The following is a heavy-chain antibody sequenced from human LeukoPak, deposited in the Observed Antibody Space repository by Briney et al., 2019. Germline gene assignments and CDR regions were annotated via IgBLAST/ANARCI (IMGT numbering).Heavy chain of an antibody. J-gene: IGHJ5*02. CDR2: INPSGGST. CDR3: GRGSGGAITIFGVGGCDNWFDP. D-gene: IGHD3-3*01. CDR1: RYTLTSYY. V-gene: IGHV1-46*01. Sequence: ASVKVSRKASRYTLTSYYMHWVRQAPGQGLEWMGIINPSGGSTSYAQKFQGRVTMTRDTSTSTVYLELSRLRSEDTAGHYCGRGSGGAITIFGVGGCDNWFDPWGQGTLVTVSS.